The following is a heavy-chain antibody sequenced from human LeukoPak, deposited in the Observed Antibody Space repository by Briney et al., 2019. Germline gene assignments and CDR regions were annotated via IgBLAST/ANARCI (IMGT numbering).Heavy chain of an antibody. Sequence: SETLSLTCAVSGGSISSSSYHWGWIRQPPGKGLEWIGSIYYSGTTYYNPSLKSRVTISVDTSKNQFSLKLSSVTAADTAVYYCARDVQRWFDPWGQGTLVTVSS. CDR1: GGSISSSSYH. D-gene: IGHD3-10*02. J-gene: IGHJ5*02. CDR3: ARDVQRWFDP. V-gene: IGHV4-39*07. CDR2: IYYSGTT.